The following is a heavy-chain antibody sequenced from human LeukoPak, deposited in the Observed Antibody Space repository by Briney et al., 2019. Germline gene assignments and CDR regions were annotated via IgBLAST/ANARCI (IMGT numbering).Heavy chain of an antibody. D-gene: IGHD2-2*02. CDR3: ARGTGVRYCSRTSCYTADS. Sequence: GASVKVSCKASVYTFTGYYMHWVRQAPGQGLEGMGWINPNSGGTNYAQKLQGRVTMTSDTSISTAYMELSRLRSDDTAVYYCARGTGVRYCSRTSCYTADSWGQGTLVTVSS. CDR1: VYTFTGYY. CDR2: INPNSGGT. J-gene: IGHJ4*02. V-gene: IGHV1-2*02.